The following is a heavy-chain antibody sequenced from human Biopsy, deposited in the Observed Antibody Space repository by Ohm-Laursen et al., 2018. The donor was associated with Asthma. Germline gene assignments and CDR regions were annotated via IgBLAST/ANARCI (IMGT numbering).Heavy chain of an antibody. Sequence: SQTLSLTCTVSGGSISSGAYYWSWIRQPPGKGLEWIAYLFHSGTTYYNPSLKSRVTISVDRSKRQFSLKVNSVTAADTAVYYCARMNTMIQAANYYSYAMDVWGQGTTVTVSS. CDR2: LFHSGTT. CDR3: ARMNTMIQAANYYSYAMDV. V-gene: IGHV4-30-2*01. D-gene: IGHD3-22*01. CDR1: GGSISSGAYY. J-gene: IGHJ6*02.